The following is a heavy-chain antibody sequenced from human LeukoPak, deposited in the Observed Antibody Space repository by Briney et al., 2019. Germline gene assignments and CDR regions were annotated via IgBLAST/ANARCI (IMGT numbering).Heavy chain of an antibody. D-gene: IGHD6-13*01. CDR2: INPNSGGT. J-gene: IGHJ4*02. Sequence: GASVKVSCKASGYTFIRNGISWVRQAPGQGLEWMGWINPNSGGTNYAQKFQGRVTMTRDTSTSTAYMELSRLRSDGTAVYYCARDQQQLVLFDYWGQGTLVTVSS. CDR3: ARDQQQLVLFDY. V-gene: IGHV1-2*02. CDR1: GYTFIRNG.